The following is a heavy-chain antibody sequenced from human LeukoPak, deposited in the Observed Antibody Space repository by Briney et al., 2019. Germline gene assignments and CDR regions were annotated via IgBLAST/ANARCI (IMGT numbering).Heavy chain of an antibody. CDR3: ARDTGYSYGYGYYYYMDV. CDR2: ISSSGSTI. D-gene: IGHD5-18*01. J-gene: IGHJ6*03. Sequence: GGSLRLSCAASVFTFSDYYMSWIRQAPGKGLEWVSYISSSGSTIYYAHSVKGRFTISRDNAKNSLYLQMNSLRAEDTAVYYCARDTGYSYGYGYYYYMDVWGKGTTVTVSS. CDR1: VFTFSDYY. V-gene: IGHV3-11*04.